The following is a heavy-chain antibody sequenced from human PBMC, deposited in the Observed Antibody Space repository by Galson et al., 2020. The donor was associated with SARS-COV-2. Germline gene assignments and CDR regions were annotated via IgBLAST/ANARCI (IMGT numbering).Heavy chain of an antibody. V-gene: IGHV3-33*06. J-gene: IGHJ4*02. CDR3: AKDRVLSHDYGDPSYFDY. D-gene: IGHD4-17*01. CDR1: GFTFSSYG. CDR2: IWYDGSNK. Sequence: GESLKISCAASGFTFSSYGMHWVRQAPGKGLEWVAVIWYDGSNKYYADSVKGRFTISRDNSKNTLYLQMNSLRAEDTAVYYCAKDRVLSHDYGDPSYFDYWGQGTLVTVSS.